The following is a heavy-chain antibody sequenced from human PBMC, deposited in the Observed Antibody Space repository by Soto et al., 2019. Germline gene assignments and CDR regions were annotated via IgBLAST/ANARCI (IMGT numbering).Heavy chain of an antibody. CDR1: GGSISSYY. D-gene: IGHD3-16*02. Sequence: SETLSLTCTVSGGSISSYYWSWIRQPPGKGLEWIGNIYYSGSTNYNPSLKSRVTISVDTSKNQFSLKLSSVTAADTAVYYCARHPPNTYYDYVWGSYRFDYWGQGTLVTVSS. CDR3: ARHPPNTYYDYVWGSYRFDY. J-gene: IGHJ4*02. CDR2: IYYSGST. V-gene: IGHV4-59*08.